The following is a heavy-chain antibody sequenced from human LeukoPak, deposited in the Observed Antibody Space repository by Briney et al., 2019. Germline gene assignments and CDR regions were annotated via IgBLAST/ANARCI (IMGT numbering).Heavy chain of an antibody. Sequence: PGESLRLSCAASGFTVITNDMTWVRQAPGKGLEWVSVLYSDGNTKYAASVQGRFTISRDNSKNTLYLEMNSLSPDDTAVYYCARGVEPLAANTLAYWGQGTLVTVSS. CDR3: ARGVEPLAANTLAY. CDR2: LYSDGNT. D-gene: IGHD2-15*01. V-gene: IGHV3-53*01. CDR1: GFTVITND. J-gene: IGHJ4*02.